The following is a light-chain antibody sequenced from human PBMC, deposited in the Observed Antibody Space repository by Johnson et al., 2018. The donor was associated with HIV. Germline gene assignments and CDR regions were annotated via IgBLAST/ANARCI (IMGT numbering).Light chain of an antibody. Sequence: QSVLTQPPSVSAASGQKVTISCSGSTSNIGNNYVSWYQQLPGTAPKLLIYENNKRPSGIPDRFSGSKSGTSATLGITGLQTGDEADYYCGTWDSSLSAYVFGTWTKVTVL. CDR2: ENN. CDR1: TSNIGNNY. J-gene: IGLJ1*01. CDR3: GTWDSSLSAYV. V-gene: IGLV1-51*02.